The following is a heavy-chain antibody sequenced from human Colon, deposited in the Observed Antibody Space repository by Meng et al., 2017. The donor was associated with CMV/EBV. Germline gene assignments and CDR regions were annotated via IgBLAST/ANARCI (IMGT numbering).Heavy chain of an antibody. CDR1: GYSFTGYY. D-gene: IGHD3-16*01. V-gene: IGHV1-2*02. CDR2: MDPTTGRT. CDR3: ASHSSYVWGSHH. Sequence: QVQLVKSGAEVGMPGDSVKVSCKASGYSFTGYYIHWVRQAPGQGLEWMGWMDPTTGRTDYAQKFQGTVTMTRDTSISTAYLELSRLTSDDTAVHYCASHSSYVWGSHHWGQGTLVTVSS. J-gene: IGHJ1*01.